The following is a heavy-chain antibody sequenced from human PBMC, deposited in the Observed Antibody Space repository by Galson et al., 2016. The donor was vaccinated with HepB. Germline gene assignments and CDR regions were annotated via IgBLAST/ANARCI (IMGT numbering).Heavy chain of an antibody. J-gene: IGHJ4*02. CDR1: GYPFTDHY. D-gene: IGHD1-1*01. Sequence: SVKVSCKASGYPFTDHYVYWVRQAPGQGLEWMGRINPKSGGTDYAQNFQGRVTMTRDTSINTAYMELTGLKGDDTAVYFCARKASGGDLDYFDNWGQGTLVTVSS. CDR2: INPKSGGT. V-gene: IGHV1-2*02. CDR3: ARKASGGDLDYFDN.